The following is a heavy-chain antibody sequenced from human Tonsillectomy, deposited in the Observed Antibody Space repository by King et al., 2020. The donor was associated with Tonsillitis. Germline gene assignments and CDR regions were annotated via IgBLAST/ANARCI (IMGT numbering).Heavy chain of an antibody. CDR2: IKHDGDNK. D-gene: IGHD6-13*01. V-gene: IGHV3-30*03. CDR1: GFTFSSYC. CDR3: ARDLSQNWYPYGMDV. J-gene: IGHJ6*02. Sequence: VQLVESGGGVVQPGGSLRLSFAASGFTFSSYCMNWVRQAPGKGLEWGANIKHDGDNKYYADSVKGRFTISRDNSKNTLYLQMNSRRAEDTAVYYCARDLSQNWYPYGMDVWGQGTTVTVSS.